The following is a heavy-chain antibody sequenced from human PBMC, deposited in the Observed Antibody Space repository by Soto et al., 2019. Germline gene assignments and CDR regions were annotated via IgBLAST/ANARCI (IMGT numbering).Heavy chain of an antibody. Sequence: SETLSLTCTVSGGSISRSSYYWGWIRQPPGKGLEWIGSIYYSGSTYYNPSLKSRVTISVDTSKNQFSLKLSSVTAADTAVYYCARRPIVVVGGGFDPWGQGTLVTVSS. D-gene: IGHD2-2*01. CDR2: IYYSGST. CDR3: ARRPIVVVGGGFDP. J-gene: IGHJ5*02. CDR1: GGSISRSSYY. V-gene: IGHV4-39*01.